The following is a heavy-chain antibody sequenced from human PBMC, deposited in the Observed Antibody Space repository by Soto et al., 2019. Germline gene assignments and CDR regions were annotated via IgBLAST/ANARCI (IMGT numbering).Heavy chain of an antibody. CDR2: ISHSEIT. CDR1: SGSISINTW. J-gene: IGHJ4*02. CDR3: IRNLES. V-gene: IGHV4-4*02. Sequence: QVQLQESGPGLVEPSGTLSLTCAVSSGSISINTWWHWVRQPPGKGLEWIGEISHSEITNYNPSLKSRVSISVDKSKNQISLRLNSVTAADTAVYYCIRNLESRGQGTLVTVSS.